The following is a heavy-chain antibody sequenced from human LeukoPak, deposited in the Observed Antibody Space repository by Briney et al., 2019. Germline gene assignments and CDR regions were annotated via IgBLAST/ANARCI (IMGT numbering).Heavy chain of an antibody. CDR1: GFTFSSYA. D-gene: IGHD6-19*01. V-gene: IGHV3-30-3*01. CDR3: ARRHSSGWLDY. Sequence: PGRSLRLSCAASGFTFSSYAMLWVRQAPGKGLEWVAVISYDGSNKYYADSVKGRFTISRDNSKNTLYLQMNSLRAEDTAVYYCARRHSSGWLDYWGQGTLVTVSS. CDR2: ISYDGSNK. J-gene: IGHJ4*02.